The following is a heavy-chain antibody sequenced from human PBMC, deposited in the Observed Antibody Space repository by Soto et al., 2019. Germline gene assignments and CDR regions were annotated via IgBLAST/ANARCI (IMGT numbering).Heavy chain of an antibody. V-gene: IGHV1-46*03. CDR2: INPSGGST. CDR3: ARVYCSGGSCYSVDY. CDR1: GYTFTSYY. Sequence: QVQLVQSGAEVKKPGASVKVSCKASGYTFTSYYMHWVRQAPGQGLEWMGIINPSGGSTSYAQKFQGRVTMTRDTSPSKVYMELSSLRSEDTAVYYCARVYCSGGSCYSVDYWGQGTLVTVSS. J-gene: IGHJ4*02. D-gene: IGHD2-15*01.